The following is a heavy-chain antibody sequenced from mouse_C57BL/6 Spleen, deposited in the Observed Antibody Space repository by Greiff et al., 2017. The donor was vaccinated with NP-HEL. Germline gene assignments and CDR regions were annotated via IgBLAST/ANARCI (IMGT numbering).Heavy chain of an antibody. CDR3: ASQGIYYKDAMDY. CDR2: ISGGGGNT. J-gene: IGHJ4*01. V-gene: IGHV5-9*01. Sequence: EVMLVESGGGLVKPGGSLKLSCAASGFTFSSYTMSWVRQTPEKRLEWVATISGGGGNTYYPDSVKGRFTISRDHAKNTLYLQMSSLRSEDTALYYCASQGIYYKDAMDYWGQGTSVTVSS. CDR1: GFTFSSYT. D-gene: IGHD2-1*01.